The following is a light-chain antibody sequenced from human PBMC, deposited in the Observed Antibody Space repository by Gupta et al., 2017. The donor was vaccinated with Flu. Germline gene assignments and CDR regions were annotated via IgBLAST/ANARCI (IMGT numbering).Light chain of an antibody. CDR1: QSLVYKNGITY. J-gene: IGKJ2*02. CDR2: EVP. V-gene: IGKV2-30*01. Sequence: VVMSQSPLSLSVTLGQAASISCRSSQSLVYKNGITYLNWFQQRPGQSPRRIIYEVPKRDYGVADRFSGSGSVTDFTLKSSRGEDEDVGVYYCMRGTLPWTFGQGTRMEI. CDR3: MRGTLPWT.